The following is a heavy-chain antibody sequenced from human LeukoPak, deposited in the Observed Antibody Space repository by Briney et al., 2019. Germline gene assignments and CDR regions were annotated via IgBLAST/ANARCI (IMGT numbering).Heavy chain of an antibody. J-gene: IGHJ4*02. D-gene: IGHD6-19*01. CDR3: ARGGYSSGRAFDY. CDR1: GGSISSYY. V-gene: IGHV4-4*07. CDR2: IYSSGSS. Sequence: SETLSLTCTVSGGSISSYYWNWIRQPAGKGLEWIGRIYSSGSSDYNSSFKSRVTMSVDMPKSQISLKLSSVTAADTAVYYCARGGYSSGRAFDYWGQGTLVTVSS.